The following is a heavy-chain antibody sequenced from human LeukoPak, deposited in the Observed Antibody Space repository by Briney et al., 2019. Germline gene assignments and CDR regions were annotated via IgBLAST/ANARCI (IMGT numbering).Heavy chain of an antibody. Sequence: GGSLRLSCAVSGFTFSSYAMSWVRQAPGKGLEWVSAISGSGGSTYHADSVKGRFTISRDNSKNTLYLQMNSLRAEDTALYYCARRFCSSTSCYAGLDQWGQGTLVTVSS. CDR3: ARRFCSSTSCYAGLDQ. V-gene: IGHV3-23*01. CDR2: ISGSGGST. CDR1: GFTFSSYA. D-gene: IGHD2-2*01. J-gene: IGHJ4*02.